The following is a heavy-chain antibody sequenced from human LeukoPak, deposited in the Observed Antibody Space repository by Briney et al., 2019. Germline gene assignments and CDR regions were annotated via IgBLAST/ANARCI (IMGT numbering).Heavy chain of an antibody. V-gene: IGHV4-39*07. CDR2: IYYSGST. Sequence: PSETLSLTCTVSGGSISSSGYYWGWIRQPPGKGLEWIGNIYYSGSTYYDPSLRSRVTISVDTSKNQFSLKLSSVTAADTAVYYCARVAIIMIVVVQNYYFDYWGQGTLVTVSS. CDR1: GGSISSSGYY. CDR3: ARVAIIMIVVVQNYYFDY. D-gene: IGHD3-22*01. J-gene: IGHJ4*02.